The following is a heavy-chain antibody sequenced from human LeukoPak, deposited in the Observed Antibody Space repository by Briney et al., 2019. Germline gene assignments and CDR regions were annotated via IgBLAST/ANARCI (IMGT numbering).Heavy chain of an antibody. CDR2: ISGSGDNT. V-gene: IGHV3-23*01. D-gene: IGHD3-10*01. CDR1: GFTFSKYA. J-gene: IGHJ3*02. Sequence: GGSLRLSCAASGFTFSKYAMSWVRQAPGKGLEWVSGISGSGDNTYYADSVKGRFTISRDNSKNTLHLQMNSLRAEDTAVCYCAKGTNFYGSGIYYNDVFDIWGQGTMVTVSS. CDR3: AKGTNFYGSGIYYNDVFDI.